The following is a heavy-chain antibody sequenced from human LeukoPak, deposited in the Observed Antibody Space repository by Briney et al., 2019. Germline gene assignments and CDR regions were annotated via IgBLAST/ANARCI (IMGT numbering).Heavy chain of an antibody. CDR1: GYSFTSYL. Sequence: HGESLKISCKGSGYSFTSYLIGWVRQMPGKGLEWMWIIYPGDSDTRYSPSFQGQVTISADKSISTAYLQWSSLKASDTAMYYCARRVAVAGAYYYYYMDVWGKGTTVTVSS. J-gene: IGHJ6*03. CDR3: ARRVAVAGAYYYYYMDV. D-gene: IGHD6-19*01. CDR2: IYPGDSDT. V-gene: IGHV5-51*01.